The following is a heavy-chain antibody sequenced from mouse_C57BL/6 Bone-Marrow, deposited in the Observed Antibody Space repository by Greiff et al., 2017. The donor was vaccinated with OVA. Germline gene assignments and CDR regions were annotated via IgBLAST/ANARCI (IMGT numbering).Heavy chain of an antibody. D-gene: IGHD1-1*01. CDR3: ARPLYGSSPWFAY. CDR1: GYAFSSYW. J-gene: IGHJ3*01. V-gene: IGHV1-80*01. CDR2: IYPGDGDT. Sequence: VQLQQSGAELVKPGASVKISCKASGYAFSSYWMNWVKQRPGKGLEWIGQIYPGDGDTNYNEKFKGKATLTADKSSSTAYMQLSSLTSEDSAVYFCARPLYGSSPWFAYWGQGTLVTVSA.